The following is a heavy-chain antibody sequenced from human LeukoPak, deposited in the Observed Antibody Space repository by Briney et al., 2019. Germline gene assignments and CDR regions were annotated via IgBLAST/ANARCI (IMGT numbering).Heavy chain of an antibody. CDR3: ARQYYYDRSAHDY. Sequence: GGSLRLSCAASGFSFSDYYMNWIRQAPGKGLEWVSYISSSSSYTNYADSVKGRFTISRDNAKNSLYLQMNSLRAEDAAVYYCARQYYYDRSAHDYWGQGTLVTVSS. V-gene: IGHV3-11*03. CDR2: ISSSSSYT. D-gene: IGHD3-22*01. CDR1: GFSFSDYY. J-gene: IGHJ4*02.